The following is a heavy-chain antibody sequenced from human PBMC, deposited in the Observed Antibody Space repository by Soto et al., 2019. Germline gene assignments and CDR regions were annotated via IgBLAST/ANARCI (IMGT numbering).Heavy chain of an antibody. J-gene: IGHJ1*01. V-gene: IGHV3-33*01. CDR2: IWYDGSNK. CDR1: GFTFSSYG. CDR3: ARGYGDYSYFQH. Sequence: GGSLRLSCAASGFTFSSYGMHWVRQAPGKGLEWVAVIWYDGSNKYYADSVKGRFTISRDNSKNTLYLQMNSLRAEDTAVYYCARGYGDYSYFQHWGQGTLVTVS. D-gene: IGHD4-17*01.